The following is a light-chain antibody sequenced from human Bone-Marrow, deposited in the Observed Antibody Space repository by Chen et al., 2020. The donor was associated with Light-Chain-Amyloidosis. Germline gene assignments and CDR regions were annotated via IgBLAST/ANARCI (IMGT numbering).Light chain of an antibody. CDR2: KAS. Sequence: DIQMTQSPSTLSASVGDSVTITCRGSQSLDNWLAWYQQKPGKAPKLLIYKASTLVSGVPSRFSGRGSGTEFTLTISSLQPDDFATYYFQQYHTRSITFGQGTRLEIK. CDR3: QQYHTRSIT. J-gene: IGKJ5*01. V-gene: IGKV1-5*03. CDR1: QSLDNW.